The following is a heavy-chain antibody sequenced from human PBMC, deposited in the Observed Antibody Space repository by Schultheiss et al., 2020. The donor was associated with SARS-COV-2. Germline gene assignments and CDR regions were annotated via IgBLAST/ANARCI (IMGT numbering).Heavy chain of an antibody. CDR3: ARDPLRSGRNRYYYYYGMDV. D-gene: IGHD6-19*01. CDR1: GYTFTSYG. CDR2: INPNSGGT. J-gene: IGHJ6*02. Sequence: ASVKVSCKASGYTFTSYGISWVRQAPGQGLEWMGWINPNSGGTNYAQKFQCWVTMTRDTSISTAYMELSRLRSDDTAVYYCARDPLRSGRNRYYYYYGMDVWGQGTTVTVSS. V-gene: IGHV1-2*04.